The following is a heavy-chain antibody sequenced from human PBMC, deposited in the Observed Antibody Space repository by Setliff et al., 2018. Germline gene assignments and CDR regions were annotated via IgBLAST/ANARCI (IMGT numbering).Heavy chain of an antibody. V-gene: IGHV1-69*06. CDR1: GATFSGYA. CDR3: ARAPSSTVINWFDP. D-gene: IGHD3-22*01. CDR2: IIPIFGTA. Sequence: SVKVSCKASGATFSGYAISWVRQAPGQGLEWMGRIIPIFGTANYAQKFQGRVSITADKSTSTAYMELSSLRSEDTAVYYCARAPSSTVINWFDPWGQGTLVTVSS. J-gene: IGHJ5*02.